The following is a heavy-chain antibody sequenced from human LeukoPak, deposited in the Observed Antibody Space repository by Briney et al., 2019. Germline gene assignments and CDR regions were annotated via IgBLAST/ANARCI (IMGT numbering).Heavy chain of an antibody. CDR1: RFTFSSYE. J-gene: IGHJ4*02. Sequence: PGGSLRLSCAASRFTFSSYEMNWVRQAPGKGLEWVSYISSSGSTIYYADSVRGRFSISRDNAKNSLYLQMNSLRAEDTAVYYCARAWCGEGHFDSWGQGTLVTVSS. CDR2: ISSSGSTI. CDR3: ARAWCGEGHFDS. V-gene: IGHV3-48*03. D-gene: IGHD2-8*01.